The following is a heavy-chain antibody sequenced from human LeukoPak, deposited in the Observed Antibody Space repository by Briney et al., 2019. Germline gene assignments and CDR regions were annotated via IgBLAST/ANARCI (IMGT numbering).Heavy chain of an antibody. CDR2: IIPILGIA. V-gene: IGHV1-69*04. Sequence: ASVKVSCKASGGTFSSYAISWVRQAPGQGLEWMGRIIPILGIANYAQKFQGRVTITADKSTSTAYMELSSLRSEDTAVYYCARHRRSDYYDSSGYPTDYWGQGTLVTVSS. J-gene: IGHJ4*02. CDR1: GGTFSSYA. D-gene: IGHD3-22*01. CDR3: ARHRRSDYYDSSGYPTDY.